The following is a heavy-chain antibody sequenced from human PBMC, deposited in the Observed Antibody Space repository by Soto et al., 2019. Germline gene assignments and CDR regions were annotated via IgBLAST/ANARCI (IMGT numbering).Heavy chain of an antibody. J-gene: IGHJ4*02. CDR2: IRGSGGST. V-gene: IGHV3-23*01. Sequence: GGSLRLSCAASGFTFSSYAMSWVRQAPGKGLEWVSAIRGSGGSTYYADSVKGRFTISRDNSKNTLYLQMNSLRAEDTAVYYCAKGVTIFGVVTLAYWGQGTLVTVSS. D-gene: IGHD3-3*01. CDR1: GFTFSSYA. CDR3: AKGVTIFGVVTLAY.